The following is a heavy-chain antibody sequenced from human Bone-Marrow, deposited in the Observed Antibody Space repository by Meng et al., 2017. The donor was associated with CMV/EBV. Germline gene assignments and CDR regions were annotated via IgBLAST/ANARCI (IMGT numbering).Heavy chain of an antibody. J-gene: IGHJ4*02. V-gene: IGHV3-30*04. CDR2: ISYDGSNK. CDR1: GFTFSSYA. CDR3: AREGNELRYFDWLLFV. Sequence: GESLKISCAASGFTFSSYAMHWVRQAPGKGLEWVAVISYDGSNKYYADSVKGRFTISRDNSKNTLYLQMNSLRAEDTAVYYCAREGNELRYFDWLLFVWGQGTLVTVSS. D-gene: IGHD3-9*01.